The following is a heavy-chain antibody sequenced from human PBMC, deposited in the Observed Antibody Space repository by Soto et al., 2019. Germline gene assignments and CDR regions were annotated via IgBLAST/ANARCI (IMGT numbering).Heavy chain of an antibody. V-gene: IGHV4-61*03. D-gene: IGHD3-3*02. CDR3: ARDSVLAYY. CDR1: GGSVGSGSYS. CDR2: IYYSGNT. Sequence: SETLSLTFTVSGGSVGSGSYSWSWIRQPLGKGLEWIGYIYYSGNTDYNPSLRGRATISVDKAKNHFSMQLTSVTSADTAIYYCARDSVLAYY. J-gene: IGHJ6*03.